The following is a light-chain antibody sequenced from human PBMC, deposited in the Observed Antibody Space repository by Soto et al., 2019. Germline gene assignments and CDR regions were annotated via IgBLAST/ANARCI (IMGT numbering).Light chain of an antibody. CDR1: QSLTSSL. CDR3: QQYGSSPT. Sequence: EIVLTQSPDSLSLSPGERVTLSCRASQSLTSSLLAWYQQKPGQAPRLLIYAASSRATGIPDRFSGSGSGTDFTLTVSRLEPEDFAVYYCQQYGSSPTFGQGTKVDIK. J-gene: IGKJ1*01. CDR2: AAS. V-gene: IGKV3-20*01.